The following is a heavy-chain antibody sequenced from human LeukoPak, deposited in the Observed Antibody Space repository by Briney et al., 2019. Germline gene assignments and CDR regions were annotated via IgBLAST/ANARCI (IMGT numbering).Heavy chain of an antibody. CDR1: GGTFSSYT. J-gene: IGHJ5*02. CDR3: ARDLEAVVVVPAAYTPFDP. V-gene: IGHV1-69*04. CDR2: IIPILGIA. Sequence: SVKVSCKASGGTFSSYTISWVRQAPGQGLEWMGRIIPILGIANYVQKFQGRVTITADKSTSTAYMELSSLRSEDTAVYYCARDLEAVVVVPAAYTPFDPWGQGTLVTVSS. D-gene: IGHD2-2*01.